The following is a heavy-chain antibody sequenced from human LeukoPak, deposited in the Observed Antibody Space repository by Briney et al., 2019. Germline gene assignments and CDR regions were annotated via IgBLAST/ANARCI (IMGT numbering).Heavy chain of an antibody. CDR2: IYYSGST. D-gene: IGHD3-22*01. Sequence: SETLSLTCTVSGGSISTYYGNWIRQAPGKGLEWIGYIYYSGSTNYNPSLKSRVTISVDTSRNQFSLKLSSVTAADTAVYYCARDRNYYDSSGYYQGWFDPWGQGTLVTVSS. V-gene: IGHV4-59*01. CDR3: ARDRNYYDSSGYYQGWFDP. CDR1: GGSISTYY. J-gene: IGHJ5*02.